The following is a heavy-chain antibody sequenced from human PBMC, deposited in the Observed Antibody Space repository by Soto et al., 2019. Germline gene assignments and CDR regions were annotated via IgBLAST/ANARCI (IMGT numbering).Heavy chain of an antibody. CDR3: ARLPSDDVWRNYRYYFDY. Sequence: SETLSLTCSVSGGSISTSNYHWGWIRQPPGKGLEWVGHIFYSGTTYYNPSLKSRVTISVDTSKNQSSLTLKSATAADAAVYYCARLPSDDVWRNYRYYFDYWGQGTLVTVSS. D-gene: IGHD3-16*02. CDR2: IFYSGTT. J-gene: IGHJ4*02. CDR1: GGSISTSNYH. V-gene: IGHV4-39*01.